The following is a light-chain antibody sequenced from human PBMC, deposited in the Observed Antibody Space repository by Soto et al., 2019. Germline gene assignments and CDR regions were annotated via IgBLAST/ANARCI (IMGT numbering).Light chain of an antibody. CDR3: CSYAGKSNYTWV. CDR1: SSDVGGYDY. V-gene: IGLV2-11*01. J-gene: IGLJ3*02. Sequence: QSALTQPRSVSGSPGRSVTVSCTGTSSDVGGYDYVSWYQQHPGKAPKLLIYDVTKRPSGVPDRFSGSKSGNTASLTISGVQAEDEADYYCCSYAGKSNYTWVFGGGTKLTVL. CDR2: DVT.